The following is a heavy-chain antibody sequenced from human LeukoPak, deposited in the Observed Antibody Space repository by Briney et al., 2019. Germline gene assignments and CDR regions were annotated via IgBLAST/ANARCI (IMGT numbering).Heavy chain of an antibody. CDR3: ARDGTTPDAFDI. J-gene: IGHJ3*02. CDR1: GGSISSSSYY. V-gene: IGHV4-39*07. D-gene: IGHD1-7*01. Sequence: SETLSLTCTVSGGSISSSSYYWGWIRQPPGKGLEWIGSIYYSGSTYYNPSLKSRVTISVDRSKNQFSLKLSSVTAADTAVYYCARDGTTPDAFDIWGQGTMVTVSS. CDR2: IYYSGST.